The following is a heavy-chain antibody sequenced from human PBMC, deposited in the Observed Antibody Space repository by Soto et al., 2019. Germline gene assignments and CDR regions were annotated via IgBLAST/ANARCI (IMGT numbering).Heavy chain of an antibody. CDR1: GYSFTSYW. CDR3: ARHVVMITFGGVSPVAFDI. CDR2: IDPSDSYT. Sequence: PRESLKISCKGSGYSFTSYWISWVRQMPGKGLEWMGRIDPSDSYTNYSPSFQGHVTISADKSISTAYLQWSSLKASDTAMYYCARHVVMITFGGVSPVAFDIWGQGTMVTVSS. V-gene: IGHV5-10-1*01. D-gene: IGHD3-16*01. J-gene: IGHJ3*02.